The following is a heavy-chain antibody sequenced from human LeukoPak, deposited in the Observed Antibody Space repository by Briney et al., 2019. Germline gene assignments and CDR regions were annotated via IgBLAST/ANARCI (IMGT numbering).Heavy chain of an antibody. V-gene: IGHV3-30*02. J-gene: IGHJ6*03. Sequence: GGSLRLSCAASGFTFSSYGMHWVRQAPGKGLEWVAFIRYDGSNKYYADSVKGRFTISRDNSKNTLYLQMNSLRAEDTAVYYCAKAFGELPDYYYYMDVWGKGTTVTVSS. CDR1: GFTFSSYG. CDR3: AKAFGELPDYYYYMDV. D-gene: IGHD1-7*01. CDR2: IRYDGSNK.